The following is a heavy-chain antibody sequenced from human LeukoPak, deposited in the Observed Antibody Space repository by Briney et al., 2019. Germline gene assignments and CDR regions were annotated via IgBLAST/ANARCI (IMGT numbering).Heavy chain of an antibody. Sequence: PGGSLRLSCAASGFTFSNYAMTWVRQAPGKGLEWVSSIGGSGGDTYYADSVKGRFTISRDNSKNTLYLQMNSLRAEDTAVYYCARKSGTPRFWGQGTLVTVSS. J-gene: IGHJ4*02. CDR3: ARKSGTPRF. CDR2: IGGSGGDT. D-gene: IGHD3-3*01. CDR1: GFTFSNYA. V-gene: IGHV3-23*01.